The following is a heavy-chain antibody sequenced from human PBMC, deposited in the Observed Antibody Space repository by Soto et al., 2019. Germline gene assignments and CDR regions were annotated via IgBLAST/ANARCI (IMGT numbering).Heavy chain of an antibody. Sequence: EVQLVESGGGLVQPGGSLRLSCAASGFTFSSYSMNWVRQAPGKGLEGVSYISSSSSTIYYADSVKGRFTISRDNAKNSLYLQMTSLRDEDTAVYYCASVGVGMDVWGQGTTVTVSS. D-gene: IGHD3-16*01. CDR1: GFTFSSYS. V-gene: IGHV3-48*02. CDR2: ISSSSSTI. J-gene: IGHJ6*02. CDR3: ASVGVGMDV.